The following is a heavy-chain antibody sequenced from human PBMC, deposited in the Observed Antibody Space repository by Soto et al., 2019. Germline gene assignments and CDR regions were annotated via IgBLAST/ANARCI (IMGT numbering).Heavy chain of an antibody. J-gene: IGHJ4*02. Sequence: RASVKVSFKASGYTFTSYDIYWLRQATGEGLEWMGWMNPSTGNSGYAQKFQGRVTMTSDTSISTAHMELSSLRSEDTAVYYCARRAETHGRNGFGADKYYFDFWGQGTLVTFSS. V-gene: IGHV1-8*01. CDR1: GYTFTSYD. CDR3: ARRAETHGRNGFGADKYYFDF. D-gene: IGHD1-1*01. CDR2: MNPSTGNS.